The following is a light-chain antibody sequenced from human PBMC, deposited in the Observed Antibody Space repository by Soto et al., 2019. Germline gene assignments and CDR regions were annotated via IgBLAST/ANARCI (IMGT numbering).Light chain of an antibody. Sequence: DIQMTQSPATLSASVEDRVTITCRASQSISDLVAWYQKKPGEAPKLLIYKASYLNIGVPSRFSGSGSGTEFTLTISSLQPDDLATSYCQHYSAFSVALGQGTKVDIK. CDR2: KAS. J-gene: IGKJ1*01. CDR1: QSISDL. V-gene: IGKV1-5*03. CDR3: QHYSAFSVA.